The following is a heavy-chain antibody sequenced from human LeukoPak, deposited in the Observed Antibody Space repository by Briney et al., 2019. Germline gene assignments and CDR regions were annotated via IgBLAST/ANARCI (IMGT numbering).Heavy chain of an antibody. V-gene: IGHV3-23*01. J-gene: IGHJ6*02. CDR1: GFTAGSYA. D-gene: IGHD5-18*01. CDR3: ARGPTQDTYGMDV. CDR2: ISVSGAGT. Sequence: GGSLRLSCAASGFTAGSYAMSGVRQAPGKGPEWVSVISVSGAGTYYADSVKGRFTISRDNSKNTLYLQMIGVRADADAVEYCARGPTQDTYGMDVWGQGATVTVSS.